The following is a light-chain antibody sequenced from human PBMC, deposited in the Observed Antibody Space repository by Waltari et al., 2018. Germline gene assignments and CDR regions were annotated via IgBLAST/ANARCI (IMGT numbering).Light chain of an antibody. J-gene: IGKJ1*01. V-gene: IGKV2-28*01. Sequence: DIVMTPSPLSLPVSPGEPDSISCRSSQSLLHSSGYTFLDWYLQKPGQSPQLLIYLVSNRASGGPDRFSGSGAGTDFTLKISRVEAEDVGVYYCMQARQTPWTFGQGTKVEIK. CDR1: QSLLHSSGYTF. CDR2: LVS. CDR3: MQARQTPWT.